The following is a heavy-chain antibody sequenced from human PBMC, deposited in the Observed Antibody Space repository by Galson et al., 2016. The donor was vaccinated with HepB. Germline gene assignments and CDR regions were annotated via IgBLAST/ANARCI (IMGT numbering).Heavy chain of an antibody. J-gene: IGHJ4*02. CDR1: GFTLSGRW. Sequence: SLRLSCAASGFTLSGRWMHWVRQAPGKGLVWVSNINGDGTSTQYADSMKGRFTISRDNAKNTLYLQLNSLRGEDTAVYYCVGAEVGWGQGTLVTVSS. CDR2: INGDGTST. CDR3: VGAEVG. D-gene: IGHD1-26*01. V-gene: IGHV3-74*03.